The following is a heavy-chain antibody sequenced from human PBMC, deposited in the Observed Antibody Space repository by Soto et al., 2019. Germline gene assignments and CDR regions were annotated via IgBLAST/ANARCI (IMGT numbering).Heavy chain of an antibody. CDR1: GYTFSSYG. J-gene: IGHJ3*02. V-gene: IGHV1-18*01. CDR3: ARDYYYRDYIGSYSDTLDI. Sequence: QVQLVQSGAEVKKPGASVKVSCKASGYTFSSYGISWVRQAPGQGLEWMGWISGYDGETNYAQKGRGRLTMTRDTSTRTVYMELRTLTSDDTAVYYCARDYYYRDYIGSYSDTLDIWGQGTVVPVS. D-gene: IGHD4-17*01. CDR2: ISGYDGET.